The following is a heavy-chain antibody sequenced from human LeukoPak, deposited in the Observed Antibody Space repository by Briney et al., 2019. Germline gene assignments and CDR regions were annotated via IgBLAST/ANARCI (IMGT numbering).Heavy chain of an antibody. CDR1: GFTVSSNY. Sequence: GGSLRLSCVASGFTVSSNYMSWVRQAPGKGLEWVSAISGSGGSTYYADSVKGRFTISRDNSKNTLYLQMNSLRAEDTAVYYCAKDAWDYQPAYFDYWGQGTLVTVSS. J-gene: IGHJ4*02. V-gene: IGHV3-23*01. CDR3: AKDAWDYQPAYFDY. CDR2: ISGSGGST. D-gene: IGHD2-2*01.